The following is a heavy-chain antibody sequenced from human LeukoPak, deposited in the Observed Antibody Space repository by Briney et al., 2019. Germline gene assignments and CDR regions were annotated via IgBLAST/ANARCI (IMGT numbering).Heavy chain of an antibody. J-gene: IGHJ4*02. V-gene: IGHV4-39*02. CDR2: MFYRGNT. Sequence: PSETLSLTCTVSGGSISSTNYYWGWIRQPPGKGLEWIGSMFYRGNTYYNPSLKSRVTISVDTSKNHFSLRLSSVTAADTAVYYCARLQRDGYNSLGSYNLDYWGQGTLVTVSS. CDR1: GGSISSTNYY. CDR3: ARLQRDGYNSLGSYNLDY. D-gene: IGHD5-24*01.